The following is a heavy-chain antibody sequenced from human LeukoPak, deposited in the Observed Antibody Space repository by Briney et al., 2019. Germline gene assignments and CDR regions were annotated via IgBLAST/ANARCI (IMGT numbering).Heavy chain of an antibody. J-gene: IGHJ4*02. CDR2: ISGSGGST. V-gene: IGHV3-23*01. Sequence: GGSLRLSCAASGFTFSTYGMSWVRQAPGKGLEWVSAISGSGGSTYYADSVKGRFTISRDNSKNTLYMQMNSLRAEDTAVYYCASLRRDGYNPTLFDYWGQGTLVTVSS. D-gene: IGHD5-24*01. CDR1: GFTFSTYG. CDR3: ASLRRDGYNPTLFDY.